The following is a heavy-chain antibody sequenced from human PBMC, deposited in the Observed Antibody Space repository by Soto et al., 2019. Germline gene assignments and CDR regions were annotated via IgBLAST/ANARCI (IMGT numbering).Heavy chain of an antibody. CDR2: ISYDGSNK. V-gene: IGHV3-30-3*01. CDR1: GSTLSSFA. Sequence: QVHLVESGGGVVQPGKSLRLSCAAPGSTLSSFAIHWVRQAPGKGLEWVAVISYDGSNKYYADSVKDRFTISRDNSKNTLYLQMNSLRAEDTAVYYCARDQAVAGTDFDYWGQGTLVTVSS. CDR3: ARDQAVAGTDFDY. J-gene: IGHJ4*02. D-gene: IGHD6-19*01.